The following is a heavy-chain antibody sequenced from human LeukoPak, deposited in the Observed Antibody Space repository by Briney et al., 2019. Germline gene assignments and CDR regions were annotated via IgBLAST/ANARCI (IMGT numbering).Heavy chain of an antibody. Sequence: SGPALVKPTQTLTLTCTFSGFSLNTSKMCLTWIRQPPGRALEWLARIDWADDKYYSTSLKTRLTVSRDTSKNQVVLTLTNMDPVDTATYYCARMRITVTGKYYFDYWGQGTLVTVSS. CDR2: IDWADDK. J-gene: IGHJ4*02. V-gene: IGHV2-70*11. CDR3: ARMRITVTGKYYFDY. CDR1: GFSLNTSKMC. D-gene: IGHD6-19*01.